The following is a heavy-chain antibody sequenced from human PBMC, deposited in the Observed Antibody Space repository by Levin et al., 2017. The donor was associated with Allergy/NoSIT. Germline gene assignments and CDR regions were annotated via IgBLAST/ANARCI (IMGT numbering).Heavy chain of an antibody. V-gene: IGHV3-48*03. J-gene: IGHJ6*02. D-gene: IGHD5-18*01. CDR1: GFTFSSYE. Sequence: GESLKISCAASGFTFSSYEMNWVRQAPGKGLEWVSYISSSGSTIYYADSVKGRFTISRDNAKNSLYLQMNSLRAEDTAVYYCARFGWIQLWLRYYGMDVWGQGTTITVSS. CDR3: ARFGWIQLWLRYYGMDV. CDR2: ISSSGSTI.